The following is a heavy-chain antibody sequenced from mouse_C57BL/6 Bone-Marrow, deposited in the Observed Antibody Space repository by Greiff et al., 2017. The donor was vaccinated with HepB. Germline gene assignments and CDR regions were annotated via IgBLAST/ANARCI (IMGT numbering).Heavy chain of an antibody. CDR1: GYTFTSYW. Sequence: VKLQQPGAELVRPGTSVKLSCKASGYTFTSYWMHWVKQRPGQGLEWIGVIDPSDSYTNYNQKFKGKATLTVDTSSSTAYMQLSSLTSEDSAVYYCARSVYYGSSRFAYWGQGTLVTVSA. J-gene: IGHJ3*01. CDR2: IDPSDSYT. D-gene: IGHD1-1*01. V-gene: IGHV1-59*01. CDR3: ARSVYYGSSRFAY.